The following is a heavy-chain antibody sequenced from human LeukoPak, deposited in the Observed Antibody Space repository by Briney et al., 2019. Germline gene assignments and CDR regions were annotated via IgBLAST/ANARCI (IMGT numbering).Heavy chain of an antibody. CDR2: IKEDGSEK. CDR3: ARDSGWWRFDF. Sequence: GGSLRLSCAASGLNFSSRWMNWVRQAPGQGLEWVASIKEDGSEKHYVDSVKGRFTISRDNGKNSLYPQMNSLRAEDTAVYYCARDSGWWRFDFWGQGTLVTVSS. J-gene: IGHJ4*02. D-gene: IGHD6-13*01. V-gene: IGHV3-7*03. CDR1: GLNFSSRW.